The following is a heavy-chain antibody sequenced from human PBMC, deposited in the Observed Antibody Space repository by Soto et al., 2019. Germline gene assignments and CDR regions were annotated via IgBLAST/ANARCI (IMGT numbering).Heavy chain of an antibody. CDR1: GGSISSGDYS. CDR3: ARDRAAAGWGDWFDP. D-gene: IGHD6-13*01. V-gene: IGHV4-30-2*01. CDR2: IYHSGGT. Sequence: SETLSLTCAVSGGSISSGDYSWNWIRQPPGKGLEWIGYIYHSGGTYYNPSLKSRVTISVDRSQNQFSLKLSSVTAADTAVYYCARDRAAAGWGDWFDPWGQGTLVTVSS. J-gene: IGHJ5*02.